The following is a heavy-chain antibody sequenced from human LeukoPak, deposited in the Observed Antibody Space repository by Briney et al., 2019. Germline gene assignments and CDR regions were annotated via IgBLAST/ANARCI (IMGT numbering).Heavy chain of an antibody. V-gene: IGHV1-69*05. Sequence: SVKVSCKASGGTFSSYAMSWVRQAAGQGLEWMGWIIPIFGKAIYARKCEGKVTITTDESTSTAYMELSSQRSEDTAVYYCARGGSGYYYDYWGQGTLVTVSS. CDR2: IIPIFGKA. CDR1: GGTFSSYA. CDR3: ARGGSGYYYDY. D-gene: IGHD3-22*01. J-gene: IGHJ4*02.